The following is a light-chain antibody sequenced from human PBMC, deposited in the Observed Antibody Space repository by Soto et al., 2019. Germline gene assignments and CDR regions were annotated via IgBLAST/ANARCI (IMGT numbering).Light chain of an antibody. CDR1: QSVSRDY. V-gene: IGKV3-20*01. CDR2: APS. CDR3: QQYGSAPLT. J-gene: IGKJ4*01. Sequence: EIVLAQSPGTLSLSPGQRATLSCRASQSVSRDYVAWYQHKPGQAPRLLIYAPSSRPSGIPDRFGGSGSGTDFTLTISRLEPEDFALYYCQQYGSAPLTFGGGTRVEFK.